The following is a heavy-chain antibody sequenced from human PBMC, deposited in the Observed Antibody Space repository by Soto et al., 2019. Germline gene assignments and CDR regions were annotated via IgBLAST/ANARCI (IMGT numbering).Heavy chain of an antibody. D-gene: IGHD3-3*01. Sequence: PGESLKISCKGSGYSFTSYWLSWVRQMPGKGLEWVGRIDPSDSYTNYSPSFQGNVTISADKSISTPYLQRSSLKASDTAMYYCARHPPVRFLEWFGWFEPWGQGTLVTVSS. CDR2: IDPSDSYT. CDR1: GYSFTSYW. J-gene: IGHJ5*02. V-gene: IGHV5-10-1*01. CDR3: ARHPPVRFLEWFGWFEP.